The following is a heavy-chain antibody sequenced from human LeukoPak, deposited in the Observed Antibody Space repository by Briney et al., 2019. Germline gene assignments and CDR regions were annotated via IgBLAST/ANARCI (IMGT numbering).Heavy chain of an antibody. CDR2: IYSSGNT. V-gene: IGHV4-4*07. Sequence: PSETLSLTCTVSGDSISSYYWTWIRQPAGKGLEWIGRIYSSGNTNYNPSLKSRVTMSVDTSKNQFSLKLSSVTAADTAVYYCARGTSYYYDSSGYSPFDYWGQGTLVTVSS. J-gene: IGHJ4*02. D-gene: IGHD3-22*01. CDR1: GDSISSYY. CDR3: ARGTSYYYDSSGYSPFDY.